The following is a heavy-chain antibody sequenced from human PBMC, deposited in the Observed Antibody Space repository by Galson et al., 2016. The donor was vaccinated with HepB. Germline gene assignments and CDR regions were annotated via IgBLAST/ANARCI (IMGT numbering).Heavy chain of an antibody. J-gene: IGHJ6*02. V-gene: IGHV3-7*01. Sequence: SLRLSCAASGFTFSSYWMCWVRQAPGKGLEWVANIRQHGSEKYFADSVKGRFTISRDNADNSLSLQMSSLRDEDAAVYYCARDPRRRLGVSSYSGLDVWGQGTSVIVSS. CDR3: ARDPRRRLGVSSYSGLDV. D-gene: IGHD3-9*01. CDR1: GFTFSSYW. CDR2: IRQHGSEK.